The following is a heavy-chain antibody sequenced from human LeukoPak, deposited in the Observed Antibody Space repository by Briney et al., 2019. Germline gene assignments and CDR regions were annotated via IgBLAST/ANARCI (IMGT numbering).Heavy chain of an antibody. CDR1: GYSISGGNY. V-gene: IGHV4-38-2*01. D-gene: IGHD3-16*01. Sequence: SETLSLTCAVSGYSISGGNYWGWIRQPPGRGLKYIGSIFHSGSTSYTPSLNSRPTISVDTSKNHFSLKLSSVTAADTAVYYWARVRGDKTLDYWGRETLVTVSS. CDR2: IFHSGST. J-gene: IGHJ4*02. CDR3: ARVRGDKTLDY.